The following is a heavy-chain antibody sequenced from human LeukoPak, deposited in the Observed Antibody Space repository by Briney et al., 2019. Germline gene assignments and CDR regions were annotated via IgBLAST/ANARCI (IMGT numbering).Heavy chain of an antibody. J-gene: IGHJ4*02. CDR1: GGSTSSGDYY. D-gene: IGHD5-12*01. V-gene: IGHV4-30-4*01. CDR2: IYYSGST. Sequence: SETLSLTCTVSGGSTSSGDYYWSWIRQPPGKGLEWIGYIYYSGSTYYNPSLKSRVTISVDTSKNQFSLKLSSVTAADTAVYYCARISGYDLSYFDYWGPGTLVTVSS. CDR3: ARISGYDLSYFDY.